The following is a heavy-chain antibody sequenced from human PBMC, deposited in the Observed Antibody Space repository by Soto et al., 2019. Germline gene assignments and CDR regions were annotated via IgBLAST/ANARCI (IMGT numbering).Heavy chain of an antibody. V-gene: IGHV3-11*06. CDR1: GFPFSDYY. CDR3: ARGGGGGLFEQ. D-gene: IGHD2-21*01. J-gene: IGHJ4*02. CDR2: ISPKSTYR. Sequence: XECLRLSCATSGFPFSDYYMSWIRQAPGKGLEWLSHISPKSTYRNYADSVKGRFTISRDNTKSSLFLQMNSLGVEDTAVYYCARGGGGGLFEQWGQGVLVTXSS.